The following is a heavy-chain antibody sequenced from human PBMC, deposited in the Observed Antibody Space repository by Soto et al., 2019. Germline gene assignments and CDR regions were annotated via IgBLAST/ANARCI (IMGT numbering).Heavy chain of an antibody. V-gene: IGHV4-31*03. CDR3: ARESGGYSGYDSPFFDY. D-gene: IGHD5-12*01. J-gene: IGHJ4*02. Sequence: QVQLQESGPGLVKPSQTLSLTCTVSGGSISSGGYYWSWIRQHPGKGLEWIGYIYYSGSTYYNPSLKCRVTISVDTSKNQFSLKLSSVTAADTAVYYCARESGGYSGYDSPFFDYWGQGTLVTVSS. CDR2: IYYSGST. CDR1: GGSISSGGYY.